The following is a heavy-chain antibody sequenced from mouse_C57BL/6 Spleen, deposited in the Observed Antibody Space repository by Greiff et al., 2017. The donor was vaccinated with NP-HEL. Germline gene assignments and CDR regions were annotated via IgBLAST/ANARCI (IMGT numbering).Heavy chain of an antibody. V-gene: IGHV1-15*01. D-gene: IGHD1-1*01. J-gene: IGHJ3*01. CDR1: GYTFTDYE. CDR3: TREGYYGSSPFAY. CDR2: IDPETGGT. Sequence: QVQLKESGAELVRPGASVTLSCKASGYTFTDYEMHWVKQTPVHGLEWIGAIDPETGGTAYNQKFKGKAILTADKSSSTAYMELRSLTSEDSAVYYCTREGYYGSSPFAYWGQGTLVTVSA.